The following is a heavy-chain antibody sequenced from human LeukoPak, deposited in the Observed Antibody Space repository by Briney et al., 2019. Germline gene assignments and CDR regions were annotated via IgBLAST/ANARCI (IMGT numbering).Heavy chain of an antibody. J-gene: IGHJ4*02. V-gene: IGHV3-11*04. CDR1: GFTFSDYY. CDR3: ARGQWLGPQYYFDY. D-gene: IGHD6-19*01. Sequence: GGSLRLSCAASGFTFSDYYMSWIRQAPGKGLEWVSYISSSGSTIYYADSVKGRFTFSRDNAKNSLYLQMNSLRAEDTAVYYCARGQWLGPQYYFDYWGQGTLVTVSS. CDR2: ISSSGSTI.